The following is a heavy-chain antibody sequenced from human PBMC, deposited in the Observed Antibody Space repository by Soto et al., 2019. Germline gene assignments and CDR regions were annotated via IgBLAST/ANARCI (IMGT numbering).Heavy chain of an antibody. CDR2: TYYRSKWYN. CDR3: ARVGPPEYSSPRTNYYYYGMDV. Sequence: PSQTLSLTCAISGDSVSSNSAAWNWIRQSPSRGLEWLGRTYYRSKWYNDYAVSVKSRITINPDTSKNQFSLQLNSVTPEDTGVYYCARVGPPEYSSPRTNYYYYGMDVWGQGTTVTVSS. V-gene: IGHV6-1*01. J-gene: IGHJ6*02. CDR1: GDSVSSNSAA. D-gene: IGHD6-6*01.